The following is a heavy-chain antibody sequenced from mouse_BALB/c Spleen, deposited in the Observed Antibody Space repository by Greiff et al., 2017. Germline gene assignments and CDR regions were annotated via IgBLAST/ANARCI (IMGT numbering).Heavy chain of an antibody. CDR3: ARDRIHYGYDGSFDV. J-gene: IGHJ1*01. D-gene: IGHD2-2*01. Sequence: VKLMESGPGLVAPSQSLSITCTVSGFSLTSYGVHWVRQPPGKGLEWLGVIWAGGSTNYNSALMSRLSISKDNSKSQVFLKMNSLQTDDTAMYYCARDRIHYGYDGSFDVWGAGTTVTVSS. V-gene: IGHV2-9*02. CDR2: IWAGGST. CDR1: GFSLTSYG.